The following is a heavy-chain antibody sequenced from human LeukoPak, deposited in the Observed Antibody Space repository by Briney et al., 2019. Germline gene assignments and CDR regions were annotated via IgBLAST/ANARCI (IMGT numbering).Heavy chain of an antibody. CDR1: GGSISSYY. J-gene: IGHJ4*02. Sequence: SETLSLTCTVSGGSISSYYWSWIRQPAGKGLEWIGRIYTSGSTNYNPSLKSRVTMSVDTSKNQFSLKLSSVTAADTAVYYCAREEYYYDSSGPSFDYWGQGALVTVSS. CDR3: AREEYYYDSSGPSFDY. V-gene: IGHV4-4*07. D-gene: IGHD3-22*01. CDR2: IYTSGST.